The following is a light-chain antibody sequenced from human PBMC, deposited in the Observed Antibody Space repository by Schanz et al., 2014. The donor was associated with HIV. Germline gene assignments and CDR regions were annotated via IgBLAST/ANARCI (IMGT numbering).Light chain of an antibody. V-gene: IGLV1-44*01. CDR3: QCYDSSLSDVV. CDR1: SSNIGSNT. CDR2: SND. Sequence: QSVLTQPPSASGTPGQRVTISCSGSSSNIGSNTVNWYQQLPGMAPKLLIYSNDQRPSGVPDRFSGSKSGTSATLGITGLQAEDEANYYCQCYDSSLSDVVFGGGTKLTVL. J-gene: IGLJ2*01.